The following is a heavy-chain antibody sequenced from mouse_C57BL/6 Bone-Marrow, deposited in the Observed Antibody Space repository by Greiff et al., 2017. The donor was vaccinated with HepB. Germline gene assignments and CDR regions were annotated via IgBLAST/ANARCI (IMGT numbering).Heavy chain of an antibody. CDR1: GFTFSSYA. V-gene: IGHV5-9-1*02. CDR3: TRDYDGYYDCDY. D-gene: IGHD2-3*01. CDR2: ISSGGDYI. Sequence: EVKVVESGEGLVKPGGSLKLSCAASGFTFSSYAMSWVRQTPEKRLEWVAYISSGGDYIYYADTVKGRFTISRDNARNTLYLQMSSLKSEDTAMYYCTRDYDGYYDCDYWGQGTTLTVSS. J-gene: IGHJ2*01.